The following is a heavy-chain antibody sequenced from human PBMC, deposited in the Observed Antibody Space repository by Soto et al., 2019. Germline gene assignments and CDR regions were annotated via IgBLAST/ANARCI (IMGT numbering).Heavy chain of an antibody. CDR3: ARLVGAYDSYFDH. CDR1: GYDFARTW. Sequence: PXESVKIWCKAAGYDFARTWIGWVRQLPGKGLDWLGIIYPGDSETRYSPSFRGQVTFSVDMSISTAYLQWSSLKTSDIAIYYCARLVGAYDSYFDHWGQGTRVTVSS. CDR2: IYPGDSET. V-gene: IGHV5-51*01. J-gene: IGHJ4*02. D-gene: IGHD5-12*01.